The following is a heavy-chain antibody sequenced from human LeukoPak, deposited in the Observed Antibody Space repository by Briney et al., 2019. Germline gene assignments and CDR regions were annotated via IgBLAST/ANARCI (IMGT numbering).Heavy chain of an antibody. CDR2: INPSGGST. CDR3: ASAGHNRRYYFDY. V-gene: IGHV1-46*01. Sequence: ASVTVSCKASGYTFTSYYMHWVRQAPGQGLEWMGIINPSGGSTSYAQKFQGRVTMTRDTSTSTVYMELSSLRSEDTAVYYCASAGHNRRYYFDYWGQGTLVTVSS. CDR1: GYTFTSYY. D-gene: IGHD1-14*01. J-gene: IGHJ4*02.